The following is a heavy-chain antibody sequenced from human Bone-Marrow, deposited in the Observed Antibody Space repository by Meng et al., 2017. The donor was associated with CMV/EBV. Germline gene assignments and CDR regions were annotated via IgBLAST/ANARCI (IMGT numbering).Heavy chain of an antibody. J-gene: IGHJ4*02. CDR3: ARRRMVRGDLDY. Sequence: GESLKISCAASGFTVSNNYTTWVRQAPGKGLVWVSVIYSGGSTYYADSVKGRFTISRDNSKNTLYLQMNSLRAEDTAVYYCARRRMVRGDLDYLGQGPLVTVSS. V-gene: IGHV3-53*01. CDR2: IYSGGST. D-gene: IGHD3-10*01. CDR1: GFTVSNNY.